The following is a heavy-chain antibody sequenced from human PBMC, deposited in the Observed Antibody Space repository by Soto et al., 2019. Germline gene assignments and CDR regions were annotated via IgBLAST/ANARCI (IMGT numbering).Heavy chain of an antibody. J-gene: IGHJ5*02. V-gene: IGHV3-23*01. CDR2: ISSSGGSR. CDR3: AKDPPPPWTAHWVDT. D-gene: IGHD1-1*01. CDR1: GFNFNTFA. Sequence: SLRLSCAACGFNFNTFAMSWIRQAPGKGLEWVSHISSSGGSRDYADSVRGRFTVSIDNSKNVLFLQMNSLRADDTATYYCAKDPPPPWTAHWVDTWGTGILVTVSS.